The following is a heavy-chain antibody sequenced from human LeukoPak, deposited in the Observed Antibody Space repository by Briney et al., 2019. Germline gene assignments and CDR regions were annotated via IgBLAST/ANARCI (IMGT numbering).Heavy chain of an antibody. J-gene: IGHJ4*02. Sequence: SETLSLTCAVYGGSFSGYYWSWIRQPPGKGLEWIGEINHSGSTNYNPSLKSRVTISVDTSKNQFSLKLSSVTAADTAVYYCARVRFLEWFGFDYWGQGTLVTVSS. CDR2: INHSGST. CDR1: GGSFSGYY. D-gene: IGHD3-3*01. V-gene: IGHV4-34*01. CDR3: ARVRFLEWFGFDY.